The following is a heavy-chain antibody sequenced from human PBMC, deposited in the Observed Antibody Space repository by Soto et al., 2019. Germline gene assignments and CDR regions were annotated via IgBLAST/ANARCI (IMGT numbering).Heavy chain of an antibody. CDR2: INSDGSYI. CDR3: VTGWSDY. V-gene: IGHV3-74*01. D-gene: IGHD2-15*01. J-gene: IGHJ4*02. CDR1: EFTFSSSW. Sequence: EVQVVESGGGLVQPGGSLRLSCVVSEFTFSSSWMHWVRQGPGKGLVWVSRINSDGSYINYADSVKGRFTTSRDNAKSMLYLQMNSLRAEDTALYYCVTGWSDYWGQGALVTVSS.